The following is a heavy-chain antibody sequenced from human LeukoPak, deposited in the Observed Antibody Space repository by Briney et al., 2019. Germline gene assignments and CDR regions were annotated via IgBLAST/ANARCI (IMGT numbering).Heavy chain of an antibody. CDR1: GFTLSSYA. V-gene: IGHV3-23*01. D-gene: IGHD3-10*02. CDR3: AELGITMIGGV. Sequence: PGGSLRLSCVASGFTLSSYAVSWVRQAPGKGLQWVSSLGISGDYAWYAGSVKGRFTISRDSSKNTLYLQMNSLGAEDTAVYYCAELGITMIGGVWGKGTTVTISS. CDR2: LGISGDYA. J-gene: IGHJ6*04.